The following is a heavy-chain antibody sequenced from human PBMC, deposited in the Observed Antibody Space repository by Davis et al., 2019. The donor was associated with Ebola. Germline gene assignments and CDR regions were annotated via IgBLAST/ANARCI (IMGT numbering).Heavy chain of an antibody. CDR3: ARDTGVTANDY. CDR1: GYTFTGYY. CDR2: ISAYNGNT. D-gene: IGHD4-23*01. J-gene: IGHJ4*02. Sequence: AASVKVSCKASGYTFTGYYMHWVRQAPGQGLEWMGWISAYNGNTNYAQKLQGRVTMTTDTSTSTAYMELRSLRSDDTAVYYCARDTGVTANDYWGQGTLVTVSS. V-gene: IGHV1-18*04.